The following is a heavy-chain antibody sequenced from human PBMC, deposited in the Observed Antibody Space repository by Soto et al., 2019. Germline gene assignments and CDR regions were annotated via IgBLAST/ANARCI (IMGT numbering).Heavy chain of an antibody. CDR1: GGSISSSSYY. Sequence: QLQLQESGPGLVKPSETLSLTCTVSGGSISSSSYYWGWIRQPPGKGLEWIGSIYYSGSTYYNPSLKSRVTISVDTSKNQFSLKLSSVTAADTAVYYCARSRGDIVLMVYPWRFDPWGQGTLVTVSS. CDR2: IYYSGST. D-gene: IGHD2-8*01. J-gene: IGHJ5*02. CDR3: ARSRGDIVLMVYPWRFDP. V-gene: IGHV4-39*01.